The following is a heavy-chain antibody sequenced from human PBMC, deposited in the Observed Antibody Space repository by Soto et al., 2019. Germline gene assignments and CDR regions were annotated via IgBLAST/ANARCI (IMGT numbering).Heavy chain of an antibody. CDR1: GGSISSSSYY. CDR2: IYYSGST. J-gene: IGHJ5*02. CDR3: AREGATSWFDP. Sequence: SSETLSLTCTVSGGSISSSSYYWGWIRQPPGKGREWIGSIYYSGSTYYNPSLKSRVTISVDTSKNQFSLKLSSVTAADTAVYYCAREGATSWFDPWGQGTLVTVSS. V-gene: IGHV4-39*01. D-gene: IGHD1-26*01.